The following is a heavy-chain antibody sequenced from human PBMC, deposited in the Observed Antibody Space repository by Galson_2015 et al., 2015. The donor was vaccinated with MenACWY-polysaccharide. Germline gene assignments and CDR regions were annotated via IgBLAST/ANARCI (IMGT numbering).Heavy chain of an antibody. D-gene: IGHD6-19*01. Sequence: SQPLSLTRPVSSASISTSRYSWGCIRQPPGKGLEWIGSGYYSGNTFYNPSLKRRVPISADPSRTPFSLNLASAPAEDTALDYCAISRGFSSGWKYFDYWGQGTLVTVSA. CDR2: GYYSGNT. CDR1: SASISTSRYS. CDR3: AISRGFSSGWKYFDY. V-gene: IGHV4-39*07. J-gene: IGHJ4*02.